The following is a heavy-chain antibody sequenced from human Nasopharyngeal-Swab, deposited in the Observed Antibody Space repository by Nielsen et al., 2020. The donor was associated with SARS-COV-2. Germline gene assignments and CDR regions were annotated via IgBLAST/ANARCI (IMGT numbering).Heavy chain of an antibody. Sequence: GESLKISCTASGFTFGDYAMSWVRQAPGKGLEWVGFIRSKSYGTTTEYAASVKNRFTISRNDPKSIAYLQMNSLKTEDTAVYYCIRAPGDGYKYWGQGTLVTVSS. J-gene: IGHJ4*02. D-gene: IGHD5-24*01. CDR3: IRAPGDGYKY. CDR2: IRSKSYGTTT. V-gene: IGHV3-49*04. CDR1: GFTFGDYA.